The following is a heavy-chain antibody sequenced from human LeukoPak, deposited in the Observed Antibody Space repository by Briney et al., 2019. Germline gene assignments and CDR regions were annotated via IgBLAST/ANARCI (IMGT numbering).Heavy chain of an antibody. J-gene: IGHJ6*03. Sequence: SETLSLTCAVYGGSLSGYYWSWIRQPPGKGLEWIGEINHSGSTNYNPSLKSRVTISVDTSKNQFSLKLSSVTAADTAVYYCARGRRCSSTSCYYYYYYMDVWAKGPRSPSP. CDR2: INHSGST. CDR3: ARGRRCSSTSCYYYYYYMDV. V-gene: IGHV4-34*01. CDR1: GGSLSGYY. D-gene: IGHD2-2*01.